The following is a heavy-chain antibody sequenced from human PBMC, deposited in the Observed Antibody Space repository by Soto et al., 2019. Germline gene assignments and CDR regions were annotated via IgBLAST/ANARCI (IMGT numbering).Heavy chain of an antibody. D-gene: IGHD3-16*01. Sequence: EVQLVESGGGLVQPGGSLRLTCVASGFTLSKYWMSWVRQAPGKGLEWVANVNQDGSDKYYVDSVKGRFTISRDTAKNSLDLQMNSLRAEDTGVYYFARGGGNFDQWGQGTLVTVSS. CDR2: VNQDGSDK. J-gene: IGHJ4*01. V-gene: IGHV3-7*04. CDR3: ARGGGNFDQ. CDR1: GFTLSKYW.